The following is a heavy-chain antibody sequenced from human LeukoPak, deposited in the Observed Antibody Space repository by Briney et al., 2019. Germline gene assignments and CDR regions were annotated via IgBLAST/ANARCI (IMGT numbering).Heavy chain of an antibody. V-gene: IGHV4-59*08. J-gene: IGHJ4*02. D-gene: IGHD3-9*01. CDR1: GGSISSYY. CDR3: ARTYYDILTGYSHFDY. CDR2: IYYSGST. Sequence: SETLSLTCTVSGGSISSYYWSWIRQPPGKGLEWIGYIYYSGSTNYNPSLKSRVTISVDTSKNQFSLKLSSVPAADTAMYYSARTYYDILTGYSHFDYWGQGTLVTVSS.